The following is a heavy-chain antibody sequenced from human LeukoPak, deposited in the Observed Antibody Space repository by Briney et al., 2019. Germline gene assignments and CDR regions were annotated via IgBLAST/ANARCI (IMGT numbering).Heavy chain of an antibody. V-gene: IGHV1-2*02. D-gene: IGHD3-3*01. CDR1: GYTFTGYY. Sequence: ASVTVSCKASGYTFTGYYMHWVRQAPGQGREWVGWINPNSGSTNYAQKFQGRVTMTRDTSISTAYMELSRLRSDDTAVYYCARDLEWLSPGGAFDIWGQGTMVTVSS. CDR2: INPNSGST. J-gene: IGHJ3*02. CDR3: ARDLEWLSPGGAFDI.